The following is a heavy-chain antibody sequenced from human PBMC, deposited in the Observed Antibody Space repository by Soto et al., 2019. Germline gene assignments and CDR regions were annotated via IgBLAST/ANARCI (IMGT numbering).Heavy chain of an antibody. D-gene: IGHD3-10*01. CDR3: AREAMVRGVIGLPYYYYGMDV. V-gene: IGHV3-21*01. J-gene: IGHJ6*02. CDR2: ISSSSSYI. CDR1: GFTFSSYS. Sequence: EVQLVESGGGLVKPGGSLRLSCAASGFTFSSYSMNWVRQAPGKGLEWVSSISSSSSYIYYADSVKGRFTISRDNAKNXLXLXXNSLGAEDTAVYYCAREAMVRGVIGLPYYYYGMDVWGQGTTVTVSS.